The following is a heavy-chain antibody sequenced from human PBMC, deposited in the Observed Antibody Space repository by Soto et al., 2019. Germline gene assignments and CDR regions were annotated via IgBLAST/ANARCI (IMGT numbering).Heavy chain of an antibody. V-gene: IGHV3-74*01. Sequence: PGGSLRLSCAASGFTFSSYWMHWVRQAPGKGLVWVSRINSDGSSTSYADSVKGRFTISRDNAKNTLYLQMNSLRAEDTVVYYCASGCFSGWPDYWGQGTLVTVSS. CDR1: GFTFSSYW. J-gene: IGHJ4*02. CDR3: ASGCFSGWPDY. D-gene: IGHD6-19*01. CDR2: INSDGSST.